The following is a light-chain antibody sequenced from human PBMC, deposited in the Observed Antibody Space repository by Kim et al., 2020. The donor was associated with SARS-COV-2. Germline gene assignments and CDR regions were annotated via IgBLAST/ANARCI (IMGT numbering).Light chain of an antibody. CDR1: SSAVGGYNY. CDR3: SSYAGSNNLV. Sequence: GQSVTISCTGTSSAVGGYNYVSWYQQHPGKAPKLSIYEVSKRPSGVPDRFSGSKSGNTASLTVSGLQAEDEADYYCSSYAGSNNLVFGGGTQLTVL. V-gene: IGLV2-8*01. J-gene: IGLJ2*01. CDR2: EVS.